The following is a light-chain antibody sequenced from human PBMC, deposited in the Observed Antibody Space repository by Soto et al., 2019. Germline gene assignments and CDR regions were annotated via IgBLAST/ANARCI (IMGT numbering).Light chain of an antibody. CDR1: SSDVGSYNL. CDR3: CSYAGSSSL. J-gene: IGLJ2*01. Sequence: QSALTQPASVSGSPGQSITISCTGTSSDVGSYNLVSWYQQHPGKAPKLMIYEGSKRPSGVSNRFSGSKSGNTASLTIPGLQAEDEADYYCCSYAGSSSLFGGGTQLTVL. CDR2: EGS. V-gene: IGLV2-23*01.